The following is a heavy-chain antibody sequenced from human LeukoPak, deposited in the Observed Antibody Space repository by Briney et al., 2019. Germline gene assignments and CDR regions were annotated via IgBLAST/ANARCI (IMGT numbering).Heavy chain of an antibody. CDR2: IYYSGST. CDR1: GGSISSSSYS. D-gene: IGHD4-17*01. CDR3: ARDADGDLFDY. V-gene: IGHV4-30-4*07. Sequence: SETLSLTCTVSGGSISSSSYSWSWIRQPPGKGLEWIGYIYYSGSTYYNPSLKSRVTISVDTSKNQFSLKLSSVTAADTAVYYCARDADGDLFDYWGQGTLVTVSS. J-gene: IGHJ4*02.